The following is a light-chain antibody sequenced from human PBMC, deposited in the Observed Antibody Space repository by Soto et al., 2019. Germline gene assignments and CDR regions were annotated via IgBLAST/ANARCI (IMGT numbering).Light chain of an antibody. CDR1: HTFSSF. V-gene: IGKV1-39*01. CDR2: GAF. CDR3: PQFYSPPFT. J-gene: IGKJ2*01. Sequence: DIQMTQSPSSLSASVGDRVTITCRASHTFSSFLKWYQQKRGKPPPLLIYGAFNLRGGVPSRCAGSGVGGEFRLTFSSLQPGELATYYCPQFYSPPFTFGQGT.